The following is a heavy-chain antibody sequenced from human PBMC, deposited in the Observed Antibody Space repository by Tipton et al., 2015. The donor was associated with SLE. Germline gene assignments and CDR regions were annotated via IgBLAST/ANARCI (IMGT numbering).Heavy chain of an antibody. CDR3: GTEMSAVPAAPFDY. Sequence: SLRLSCAASGFTFSSSGMHWVRQAPGKGLEWVAVIWDDGSNKYYADSVKGRFTISRDNSKNTLYLQMNSLRAEDTAVYYCGTEMSAVPAAPFDYWGQGTLVTVSS. CDR2: IWDDGSNK. CDR1: GFTFSSSG. J-gene: IGHJ4*02. V-gene: IGHV3-33*01. D-gene: IGHD2-2*01.